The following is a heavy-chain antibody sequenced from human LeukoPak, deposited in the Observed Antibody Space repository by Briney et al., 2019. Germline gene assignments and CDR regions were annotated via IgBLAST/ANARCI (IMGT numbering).Heavy chain of an antibody. V-gene: IGHV1-18*04. D-gene: IGHD3-10*01. CDR2: ISAYNGNT. CDR3: AREVLTYYYGSGSAYYFDY. CDR1: GYTFTRYG. J-gene: IGHJ4*02. Sequence: ASVKVSCKASGYTFTRYGISWVRQAPGQGLEWMGWISAYNGNTNYAQKLQGRVTMTTDTSTSTAYMELRSLRSDDTAVYYCAREVLTYYYGSGSAYYFDYWGQGTLVTVSS.